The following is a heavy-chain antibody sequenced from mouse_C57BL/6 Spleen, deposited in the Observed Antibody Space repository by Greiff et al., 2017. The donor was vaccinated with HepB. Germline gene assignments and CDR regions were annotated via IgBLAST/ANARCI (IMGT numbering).Heavy chain of an antibody. D-gene: IGHD2-2*01. CDR3: ASMVTTVYYAMDY. CDR1: GFSLTSYG. Sequence: QVQLKQSGPGLVQPSQSLSITCTVSGFSLTSYGVHWVRQSPGKGLEWLGVIWSGGSTDYNAAFISRLSISKDNSKSQVFFKMNSMQADDTAIYYCASMVTTVYYAMDYWGQGTSVTVSS. CDR2: IWSGGST. J-gene: IGHJ4*01. V-gene: IGHV2-2*01.